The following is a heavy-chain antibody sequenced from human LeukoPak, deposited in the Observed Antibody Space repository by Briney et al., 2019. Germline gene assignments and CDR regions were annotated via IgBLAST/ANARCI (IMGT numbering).Heavy chain of an antibody. D-gene: IGHD1-26*01. Sequence: GGSLRLSCAASGFTFSNSGMRWVRQAPGKGLEWVAIIWDDGGSEYYADSVKGRFTISRDNSKNTLYLQMHSLRAEDTAVYYCARDLEGVGATQGFDYWGQGTLVTVSS. CDR2: IWDDGGSE. CDR1: GFTFSNSG. CDR3: ARDLEGVGATQGFDY. J-gene: IGHJ4*02. V-gene: IGHV3-33*01.